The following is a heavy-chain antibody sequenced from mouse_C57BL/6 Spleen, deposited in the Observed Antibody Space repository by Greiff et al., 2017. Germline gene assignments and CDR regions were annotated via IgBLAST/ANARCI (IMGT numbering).Heavy chain of an antibody. CDR3: AKKYGNYVPFAY. CDR2: ISSGSSTI. J-gene: IGHJ3*01. CDR1: GFTFSDYG. V-gene: IGHV5-17*01. D-gene: IGHD2-1*01. Sequence: EVKLMESGGGLVKPGGSLKLSCAASGFTFSDYGMHWVRQAPEKGLEWVAYISSGSSTIYYADTVKGRFTISRDNAKNTLFLQITSLRDEDTAMYYGAKKYGNYVPFAYWGQGTLVTVSA.